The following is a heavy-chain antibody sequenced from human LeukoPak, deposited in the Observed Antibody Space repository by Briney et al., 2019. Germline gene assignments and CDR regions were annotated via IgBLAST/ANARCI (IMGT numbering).Heavy chain of an antibody. Sequence: GGSLTLSCAASGLSYTSYVMHWLRQAPGEGLECVAFIRYNGIHKFYGDAVKGRFTFSRDDSKNTLYLEMNSLRPEDTAVYYCAKDLSRGYYPEAFDMWGEGTMVIVSS. CDR2: IRYNGIHK. V-gene: IGHV3-30*02. CDR3: AKDLSRGYYPEAFDM. J-gene: IGHJ3*02. D-gene: IGHD3-22*01. CDR1: GLSYTSYV.